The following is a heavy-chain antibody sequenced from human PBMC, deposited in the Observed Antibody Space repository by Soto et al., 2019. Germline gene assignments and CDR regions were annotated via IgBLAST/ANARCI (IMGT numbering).Heavy chain of an antibody. CDR1: GFLFTDYY. D-gene: IGHD2-2*01. Sequence: QVQLVESGGGLVKPGGSLRLSCTASGFLFTDYYMSWIRQPPGKGLEWLAYNDGRSDYTNSADSVKGRFTISRDNAKTSVFLLMNSLRADDTAVYYCARDLRFSSTSDFDFWGRGTLVTVSS. V-gene: IGHV3-11*06. CDR2: NDGRSDYT. CDR3: ARDLRFSSTSDFDF. J-gene: IGHJ4*02.